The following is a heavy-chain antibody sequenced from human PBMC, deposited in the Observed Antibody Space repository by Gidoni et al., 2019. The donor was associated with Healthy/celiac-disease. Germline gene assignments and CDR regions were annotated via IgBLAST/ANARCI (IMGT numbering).Heavy chain of an antibody. CDR3: ATPAYSTVVTPSGFFDY. J-gene: IGHJ4*02. V-gene: IGHV3-23*01. CDR2: ISGSGGST. D-gene: IGHD4-17*01. Sequence: EVQLLESGGGLVQPGGSLRLSCAASGFTFSSYPMSWVRQAPGKGLEWVSAISGSGGSTYYADSVKGRFTISRDNSKNTLYLQMNSLRAEDTAVYYCATPAYSTVVTPSGFFDYWGQGTLVTVSS. CDR1: GFTFSSYP.